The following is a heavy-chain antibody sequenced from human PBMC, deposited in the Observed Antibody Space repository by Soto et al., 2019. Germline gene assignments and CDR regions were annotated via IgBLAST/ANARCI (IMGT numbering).Heavy chain of an antibody. D-gene: IGHD6-19*01. CDR2: LGNSGAST. J-gene: IGHJ4*02. CDR3: AKTGSGPHFDY. Sequence: EVRLLESGGGLVQPGGSLRLSCAASGFTFSTYAMSWVRQAPGKGLEWVSGLGNSGASTYYADSVKGRFTISRDNSKNTLFIQMNSLRAEDTAVYYCAKTGSGPHFDYWGQGTLVTVSS. V-gene: IGHV3-23*01. CDR1: GFTFSTYA.